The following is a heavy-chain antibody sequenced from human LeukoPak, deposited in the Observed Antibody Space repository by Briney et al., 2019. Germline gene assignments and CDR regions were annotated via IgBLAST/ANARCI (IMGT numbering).Heavy chain of an antibody. CDR2: ISSSSSYT. V-gene: IGHV3-11*03. D-gene: IGHD3-10*01. Sequence: GGSPRLSWAAPGFPFSDYYMSWVRPAPGKGLEWVSYISSSSSYTNYAASVKGRFTISRDIAKNSLYLQMNSLRAEDTAVYYCAAPTMVRAPWGQGTLVTVSS. J-gene: IGHJ5*02. CDR3: AAPTMVRAP. CDR1: GFPFSDYY.